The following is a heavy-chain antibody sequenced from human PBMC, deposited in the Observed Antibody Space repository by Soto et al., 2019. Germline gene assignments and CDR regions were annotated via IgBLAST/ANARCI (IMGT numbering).Heavy chain of an antibody. J-gene: IGHJ1*01. D-gene: IGHD6-19*01. Sequence: VQLEESGGGVVQPGWSLRLSCVAPGFTFSQYDMHWVRQAPGKGLEWVAVIWNDGSNKEYADSVKGRFTISRDDSKNTVYLQMNRLTVDDTAVFFCAREDENSGKPGVADFWGQGTLVTVSA. CDR1: GFTFSQYD. CDR3: AREDENSGKPGVADF. CDR2: IWNDGSNK. V-gene: IGHV3-33*01.